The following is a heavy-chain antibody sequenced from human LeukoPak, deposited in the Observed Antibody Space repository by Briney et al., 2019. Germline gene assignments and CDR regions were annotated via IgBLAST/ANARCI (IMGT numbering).Heavy chain of an antibody. CDR2: IYYSGST. CDR3: ARDHYDFWSGYYSDRNWFDP. CDR1: GGSISSYY. Sequence: SETLSLTCTVSGGSISSYYWSWIRQPPGKGLEWIGYIYYSGSTNYNPSLKGRVTISVDTSKNQFSLKLSSVTAADTAVYYCARDHYDFWSGYYSDRNWFDPWGQGTLVTVSS. J-gene: IGHJ5*02. D-gene: IGHD3-3*01. V-gene: IGHV4-59*01.